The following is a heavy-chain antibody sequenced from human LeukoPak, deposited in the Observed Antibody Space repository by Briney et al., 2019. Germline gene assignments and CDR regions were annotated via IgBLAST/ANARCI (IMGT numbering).Heavy chain of an antibody. D-gene: IGHD5-18*01. J-gene: IGHJ4*02. CDR2: IRSKAYGGTT. V-gene: IGHV3-49*04. CDR1: GFTLGDYA. CDR3: TRSGAMDLGYDY. Sequence: GGSLRLSCTASGFTLGDYAMSWVRQAPGKGLDWVGFIRSKAYGGTTEYAASVKGRFTISRDDSKSIAYLQMNSLKTEDTAVYYCTRSGAMDLGYDYWGQGTLVTVSS.